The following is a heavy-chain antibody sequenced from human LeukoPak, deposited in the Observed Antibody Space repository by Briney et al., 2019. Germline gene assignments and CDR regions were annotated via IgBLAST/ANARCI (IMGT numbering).Heavy chain of an antibody. CDR2: ISAYNGNT. CDR1: GYTFTSYG. D-gene: IGHD6-13*01. V-gene: IGHV1-18*01. CDR3: ARGGQQLDWFDP. Sequence: ASVKVSCKASGYTFTSYGISWARQAPGQGLEWMGWISAYNGNTHYPQKLQGRVTMTTDTSTSTVYMELRSLRSDDTAVYYCARGGQQLDWFDPWGQGTLVTVSS. J-gene: IGHJ5*02.